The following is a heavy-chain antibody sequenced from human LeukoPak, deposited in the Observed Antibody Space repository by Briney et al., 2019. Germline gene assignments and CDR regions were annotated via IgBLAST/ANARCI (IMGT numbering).Heavy chain of an antibody. CDR2: ISGSGGST. Sequence: PGGSLRLSCAASGFTFSSYAMSWVRQAPGKGLEWVSAISGSGGSTYYADSVKGRFTISRDNSKNTLYLQMNSLRAEDTAVYYCAKLLRRSFFAPLFDYWGQGTLVTVSS. D-gene: IGHD2-15*01. CDR1: GFTFSSYA. V-gene: IGHV3-23*01. CDR3: AKLLRRSFFAPLFDY. J-gene: IGHJ4*02.